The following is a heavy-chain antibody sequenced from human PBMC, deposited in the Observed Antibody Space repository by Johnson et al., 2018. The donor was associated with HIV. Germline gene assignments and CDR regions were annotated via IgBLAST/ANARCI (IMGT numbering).Heavy chain of an antibody. CDR3: ARAQA. J-gene: IGHJ3*01. CDR1: GFTFSNYA. Sequence: EMQLVESGGGVVQPGRSLRLSCAASGFTFSNYAMHWVRQAPGKGLEWVSAISGSGGSTYYADSVKGQFTISRDNAKNSLYLQMNSLGAGDTAVYYCARAQAGGKGKRVIVSS. V-gene: IGHV3-21*01. CDR2: ISGSGGST.